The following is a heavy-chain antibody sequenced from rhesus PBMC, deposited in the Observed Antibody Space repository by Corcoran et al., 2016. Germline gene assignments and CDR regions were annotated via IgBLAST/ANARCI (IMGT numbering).Heavy chain of an antibody. D-gene: IGHD6-13*01. CDR3: ARVIAAAHGG. CDR1: GFSLSTSGMG. V-gene: IGHV2S1*01. CDR2: IYWDDDK. Sequence: QVTLKESGPALVKPTQTLTLTCTFSGFSLSTSGMGVGWIRQPPGKARKWLASIYWDDDKSYSTSLKGRLTLSKDTSKNQVVLTMTNMDPVDTATYYCARVIAAAHGGWGQGVLVTVSS. J-gene: IGHJ4*01.